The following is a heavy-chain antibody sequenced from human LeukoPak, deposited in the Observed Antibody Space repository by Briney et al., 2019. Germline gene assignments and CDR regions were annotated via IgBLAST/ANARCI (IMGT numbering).Heavy chain of an antibody. Sequence: PGGSLRLSCAASGFTFDNYAMNWVRQAPGKGLEWVSYISGGGAKRHYSDSVKGRFTIPRDNPKNTLYPQINNLRAEDTAMYYCAKCSAGYYNDAFDIWGRGTMVTVSS. J-gene: IGHJ3*02. D-gene: IGHD3-10*02. CDR3: AKCSAGYYNDAFDI. CDR1: GFTFDNYA. V-gene: IGHV3-23*01. CDR2: ISGGGAKR.